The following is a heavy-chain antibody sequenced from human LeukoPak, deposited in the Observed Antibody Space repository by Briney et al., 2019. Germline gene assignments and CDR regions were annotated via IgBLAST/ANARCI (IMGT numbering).Heavy chain of an antibody. Sequence: PSETLSLTCTVSGGSISTYYWSWIRQPPGKGLEWIGYIYHSGSTYYNPSLKSRVTISVDRSKNQFSLKLSSVTAADTAVYYCAKSTYYYDTFVNAFDLWGQGTVVTVSS. CDR3: AKSTYYYDTFVNAFDL. D-gene: IGHD3-22*01. V-gene: IGHV4-59*04. CDR2: IYHSGST. J-gene: IGHJ3*01. CDR1: GGSISTYY.